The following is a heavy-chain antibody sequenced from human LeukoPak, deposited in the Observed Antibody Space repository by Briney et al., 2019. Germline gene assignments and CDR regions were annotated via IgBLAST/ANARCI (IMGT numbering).Heavy chain of an antibody. CDR2: IYYSGST. D-gene: IGHD4-17*01. CDR3: ARGSVYGDYYYYGMDV. V-gene: IGHV4-31*03. CDR1: GGSISSGGYY. J-gene: IGHJ6*02. Sequence: SQTLSLTCTVSGGSISSGGYYWSWIRQHPGRGLEWIGYIYYSGSTYYNPSLKSRVTISVDTSKNQFSLKLSSVTAADTAVYYCARGSVYGDYYYYGMDVWGQGTTVTVSS.